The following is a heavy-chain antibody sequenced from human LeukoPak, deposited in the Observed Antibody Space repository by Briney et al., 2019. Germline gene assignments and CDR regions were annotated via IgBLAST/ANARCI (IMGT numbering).Heavy chain of an antibody. CDR3: ARPDGDYYYGSGSYFHY. CDR2: ISSSGTNI. J-gene: IGHJ4*02. Sequence: GGSVRLSCAASGFTFSSYEMNWVRQAPGQGLEWVSCISSSGTNIYYADNVKGRFTISTDNAKNSLYLQMNSLRAEDTAVYYCARPDGDYYYGSGSYFHYWGQGTLVTVSS. D-gene: IGHD3-10*01. V-gene: IGHV3-48*03. CDR1: GFTFSSYE.